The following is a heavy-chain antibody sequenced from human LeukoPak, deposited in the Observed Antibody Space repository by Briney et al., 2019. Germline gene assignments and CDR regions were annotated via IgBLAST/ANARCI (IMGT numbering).Heavy chain of an antibody. CDR2: ISTYNGNT. CDR1: GYTFTSYG. V-gene: IGHV1-18*01. CDR3: ARGSGSSSASCYGCWFDP. Sequence: ASVKVSCKASGYTFTSYGISWVRQAPGQGLEWMGWISTYNGNTNYAQNLQGRVTMTTDTSTSTVYMELRSLRSDDTAMYYCARGSGSSSASCYGCWFDPWGQGTLVTVSS. D-gene: IGHD2-2*01. J-gene: IGHJ5*02.